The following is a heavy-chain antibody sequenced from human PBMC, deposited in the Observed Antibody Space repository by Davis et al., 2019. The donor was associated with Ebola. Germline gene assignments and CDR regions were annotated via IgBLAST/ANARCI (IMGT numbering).Heavy chain of an antibody. CDR3: ARDLGDYYYDSSGYIDY. Sequence: GESLKISCAASGFTFSSYAMHWVRQAPGKGLEWVAVISYDGSNKYYADSVKGRFTISRDNSKNTLYLQMNSLRAEDTAVYYCARDLGDYYYDSSGYIDYWGQGTLVTVSS. CDR1: GFTFSSYA. CDR2: ISYDGSNK. J-gene: IGHJ4*02. V-gene: IGHV3-30-3*01. D-gene: IGHD3-22*01.